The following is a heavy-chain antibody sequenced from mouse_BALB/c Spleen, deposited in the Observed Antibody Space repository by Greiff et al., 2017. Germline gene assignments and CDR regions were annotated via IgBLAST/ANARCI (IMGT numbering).Heavy chain of an antibody. D-gene: IGHD1-1*01. J-gene: IGHJ2*01. CDR2: ISTYYGDA. V-gene: IGHV1S137*01. CDR3: ARWGSSLDY. CDR1: GYTFTDYA. Sequence: VQLQQSGAELVRPGVSVKISCKGSGYTFTDYAMHWVKQSHAKSLEWIGVISTYYGDASYNQKFKGKATMTVDKSSSTAYMELARLTSEDSAIYYCARWGSSLDYWGQGTTLTVSS.